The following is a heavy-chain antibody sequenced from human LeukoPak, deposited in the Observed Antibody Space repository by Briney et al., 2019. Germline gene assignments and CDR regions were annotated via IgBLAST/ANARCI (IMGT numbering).Heavy chain of an antibody. CDR1: GFTFSSYS. D-gene: IGHD6-13*01. CDR3: ARGYSSSWHHYYYYMDV. Sequence: GGSLRLSCAASGFTFSSYSMNWVRQAPGKGLEWVSSISSSSSYIYYADSVKGRFTISRDNAKNSLYPQMNSLRAEGTAVYYCARGYSSSWHHYYYYMDVWGKGTTVTVSS. CDR2: ISSSSSYI. V-gene: IGHV3-21*01. J-gene: IGHJ6*03.